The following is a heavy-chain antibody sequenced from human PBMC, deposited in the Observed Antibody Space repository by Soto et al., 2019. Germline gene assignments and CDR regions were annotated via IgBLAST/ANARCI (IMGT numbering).Heavy chain of an antibody. Sequence: SETLSLTCTVSGGSVSSGSYYWSWIRQPPGKGLEWIGYIYYSGSTNYNPSLKSRVTIPVDTSKNQFSLKLSSVTAADTAVYYCAREKVYYGMDVWGQGTTVTVSS. V-gene: IGHV4-61*01. CDR1: GGSVSSGSYY. J-gene: IGHJ6*02. CDR2: IYYSGST. CDR3: AREKVYYGMDV.